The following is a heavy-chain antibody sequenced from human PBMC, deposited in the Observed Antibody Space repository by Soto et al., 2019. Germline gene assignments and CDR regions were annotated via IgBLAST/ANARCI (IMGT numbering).Heavy chain of an antibody. V-gene: IGHV1-3*01. J-gene: IGHJ4*02. CDR3: ARDDRSVSGVVTLDY. CDR1: GYSFKNYA. Sequence: XSVEVSCKATGYSFKNYAVHLVRQAPGQRLEWMGFTNEGSGNTRFSQKFQGRISITRDTSASTVYLDLSSLTSEDTAIYYCARDDRSVSGVVTLDYWGPGTLVTVSS. D-gene: IGHD3-3*01. CDR2: TNEGSGNT.